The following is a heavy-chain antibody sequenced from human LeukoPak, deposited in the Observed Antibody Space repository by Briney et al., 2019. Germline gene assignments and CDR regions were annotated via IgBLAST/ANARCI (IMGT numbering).Heavy chain of an antibody. CDR3: AQGYSSGWYPH. CDR2: ISVDGESA. CDR1: GFIVSTSG. J-gene: IGHJ4*02. D-gene: IGHD6-19*01. Sequence: GGSLRLSCTVSGFIVSTSGMSWVRQAQGKGLQTISAISVDGESAYYADSVKGRFTISRDNSKNTLYLQMNSLRVEDTAVYYCAQGYSSGWYPHWGQGSLVSVSS. V-gene: IGHV3-23*01.